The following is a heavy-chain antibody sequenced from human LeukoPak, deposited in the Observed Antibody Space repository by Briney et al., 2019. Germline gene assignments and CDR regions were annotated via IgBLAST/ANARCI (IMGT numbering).Heavy chain of an antibody. CDR1: GGSISSYY. J-gene: IGHJ6*02. Sequence: SETLSLTCTVSGGSISSYYWSWIRQPPGKGLEWIGYIYYSGSTNYNPSLKSRVTISVDTSKNQFSLKLSSVTAADTAVYYCARGGGYCSGGSCYLGREYYYYGMDVWGQGTTVTVSS. V-gene: IGHV4-59*12. CDR2: IYYSGST. D-gene: IGHD2-15*01. CDR3: ARGGGYCSGGSCYLGREYYYYGMDV.